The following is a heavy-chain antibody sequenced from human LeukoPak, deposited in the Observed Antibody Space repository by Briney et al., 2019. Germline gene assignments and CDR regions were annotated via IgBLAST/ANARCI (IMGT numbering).Heavy chain of an antibody. V-gene: IGHV1-2*02. CDR2: INPNSGGT. CDR3: SWAPDRYYYYGMDV. Sequence: GASVKVSCKASGYTFTGYYMHWVRQAPGQGLEWMGWINPNSGGTNYAQKFQGRVTMTRDTSISTAYMELSWLRSDDTAVYYCSWAPDRYYYYGMDVWGQGTTVTVSS. J-gene: IGHJ6*02. CDR1: GYTFTGYY.